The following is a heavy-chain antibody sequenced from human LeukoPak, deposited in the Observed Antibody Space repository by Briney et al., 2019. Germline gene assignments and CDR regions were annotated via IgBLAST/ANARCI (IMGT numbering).Heavy chain of an antibody. CDR3: ARVKGRTMVRGSNRVPWFDP. Sequence: SETLSLTCTVSGGSISSYYWSWIRQPAGKGLEWIGRIYTSGSTNYNPSLKSRVTISVDTSKNQFSLKLSSVTAADTAVYYCARVKGRTMVRGSNRVPWFDPWGQGTLVTVSP. CDR2: IYTSGST. V-gene: IGHV4-4*07. D-gene: IGHD3-10*01. CDR1: GGSISSYY. J-gene: IGHJ5*02.